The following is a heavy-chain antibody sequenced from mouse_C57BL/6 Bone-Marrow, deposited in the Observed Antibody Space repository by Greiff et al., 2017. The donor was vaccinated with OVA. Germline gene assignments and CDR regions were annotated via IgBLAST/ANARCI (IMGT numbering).Heavy chain of an antibody. V-gene: IGHV1-80*01. CDR1: GYAFSSYW. J-gene: IGHJ3*01. Sequence: VKLQESGAELVKPGASVKISCKASGYAFSSYWMNWVKQRPGKGLEWIGQIYPGDGDTNYNGKFKGKATLTADKSSSTAYMQLSSLTSEDSAVYFCTRRFYNYSFAYWGQGTLVTVSA. CDR2: IYPGDGDT. CDR3: TRRFYNYSFAY. D-gene: IGHD2-12*01.